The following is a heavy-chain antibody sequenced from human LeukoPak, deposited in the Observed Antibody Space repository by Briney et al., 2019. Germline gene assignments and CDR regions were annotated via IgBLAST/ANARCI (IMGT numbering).Heavy chain of an antibody. Sequence: SETLSLTCTVSGGSISSYYRSWIRQPPGKGLEWIGHIYDSGSTNYNPSLKSRVTISADTSKNQFSLKLTSVTAADTAIYYCARGHSSGWFPGVYHNYMDVWGKGTTVTVSS. V-gene: IGHV4-59*01. D-gene: IGHD6-19*01. CDR3: ARGHSSGWFPGVYHNYMDV. CDR1: GGSISSYY. J-gene: IGHJ6*03. CDR2: IYDSGST.